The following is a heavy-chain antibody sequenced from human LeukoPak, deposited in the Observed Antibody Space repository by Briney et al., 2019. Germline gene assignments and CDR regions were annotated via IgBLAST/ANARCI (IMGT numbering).Heavy chain of an antibody. V-gene: IGHV3-21*01. Sequence: GGSLRLSCAASGFTFSSYNMNWVRQAPGKGLEWVSSISSSTTYIYYADSVKGRFTISRDNAKNSLYLQMNSLRAEDTAVYYCARGPGIATADDAFDIWGQGTMVTVSS. CDR1: GFTFSSYN. CDR2: ISSSTTYI. D-gene: IGHD6-13*01. J-gene: IGHJ3*02. CDR3: ARGPGIATADDAFDI.